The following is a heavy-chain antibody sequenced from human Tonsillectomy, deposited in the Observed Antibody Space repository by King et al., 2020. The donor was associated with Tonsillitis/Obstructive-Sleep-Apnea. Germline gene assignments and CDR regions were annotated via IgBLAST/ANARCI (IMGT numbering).Heavy chain of an antibody. J-gene: IGHJ3*02. V-gene: IGHV3-9*01. Sequence: VQLVESGGGLVQPGRSLRLSCAASGFTFDDYAMHWVRQAPGKGLEWVSGISWNSDSIGYADSVKGRFTISRDNAKNSPYLQMNSLRAEDTALYYCAKDPTSYYDFWSGYGFDIWGQGTMVTVSS. D-gene: IGHD3-3*01. CDR1: GFTFDDYA. CDR2: ISWNSDSI. CDR3: AKDPTSYYDFWSGYGFDI.